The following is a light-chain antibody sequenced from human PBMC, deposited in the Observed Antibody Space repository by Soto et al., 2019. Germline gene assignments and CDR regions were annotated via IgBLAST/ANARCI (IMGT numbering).Light chain of an antibody. CDR2: AAS. Sequence: IPLTPPPSFMSGSVGASVTIPXXASQGTSNSLAWDQQKPGKAPKLLIYAASRLQSGAPSRFGGSGSGTDFTLTIDSLQPEDLATYFCQQANSFTITFGQRARLAI. CDR1: QGTSNS. CDR3: QQANSFTIT. J-gene: IGKJ5*01. V-gene: IGKV1-12*01.